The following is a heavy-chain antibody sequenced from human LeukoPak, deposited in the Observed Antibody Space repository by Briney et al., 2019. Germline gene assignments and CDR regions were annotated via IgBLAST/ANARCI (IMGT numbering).Heavy chain of an antibody. CDR3: ARVLRYDDSSGYYAY. D-gene: IGHD3-22*01. CDR2: INPNSGGA. CDR1: GYTFTGYY. V-gene: IGHV1-2*02. Sequence: ASVKVSCKASGYTFTGYYMHWVRQAPGQGLEWVGWINPNSGGANYAQTLQGRVTMTRDTSISIVYMELSGLRTDDTAVYYCARVLRYDDSSGYYAYWGQGTLVTVSS. J-gene: IGHJ4*02.